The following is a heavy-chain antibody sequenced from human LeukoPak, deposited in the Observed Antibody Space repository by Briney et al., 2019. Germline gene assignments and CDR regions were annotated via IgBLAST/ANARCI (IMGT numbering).Heavy chain of an antibody. Sequence: SETLSLTCTVSGGSISSYYWSWIRQPPGKGLEWIGYIYYSGSTNYNPSLKSRVTISVDTSKNQFSLKLSSVTAADTAVYYCARTYTLGLPYYFDYWGQGTLVTVSS. V-gene: IGHV4-59*01. CDR1: GGSISSYY. CDR2: IYYSGST. J-gene: IGHJ4*02. CDR3: ARTYTLGLPYYFDY. D-gene: IGHD3/OR15-3a*01.